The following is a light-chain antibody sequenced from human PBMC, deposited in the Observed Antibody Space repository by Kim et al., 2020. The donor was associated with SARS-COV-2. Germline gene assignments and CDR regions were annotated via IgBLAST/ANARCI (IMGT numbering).Light chain of an antibody. CDR2: GVS. CDR1: QSLSSSY. J-gene: IGKJ5*01. V-gene: IGKV3-20*01. Sequence: PGERATLSCRASQSLSSSYLAWFQHKPGQAPRLLIYGVSSRATGIPDRFSGSGSGTDFTLTISRLDPEDFAVYYCQQYGRSPHFGPGTLLEI. CDR3: QQYGRSPH.